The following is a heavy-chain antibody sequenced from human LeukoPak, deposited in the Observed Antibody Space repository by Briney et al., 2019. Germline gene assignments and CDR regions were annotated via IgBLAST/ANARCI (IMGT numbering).Heavy chain of an antibody. D-gene: IGHD3-22*01. CDR3: ARAANYYDSSGYPLD. V-gene: IGHV4-38-2*02. CDR2: THHGGYT. CDR1: NYSITNDYY. J-gene: IGHJ4*02. Sequence: SETLSLTCTVSNYSITNDYYWGWFRQSPGQGLEWIGSTHHGGYTYYNPSLKSRVMISVDTSKNQFSLKVNSVTAADTAVYYCARAANYYDSSGYPLDWGQGTLVTVSS.